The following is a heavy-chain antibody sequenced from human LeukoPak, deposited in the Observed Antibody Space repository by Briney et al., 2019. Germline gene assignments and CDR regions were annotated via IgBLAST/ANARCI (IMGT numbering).Heavy chain of an antibody. CDR2: IYYSGST. V-gene: IGHV4-61*01. Sequence: SETLSPTCTVSGGSVSSGSYYWSWIRQPPGKGLEWIGYIYYSGSTNYNPSLKSRVTISVDTSKNQFSLKLSSVTAADTAVYYCARVRTYYYDSSGYYPPPLFDYWGQGTLVTVSS. D-gene: IGHD3-22*01. J-gene: IGHJ4*02. CDR1: GGSVSSGSYY. CDR3: ARVRTYYYDSSGYYPPPLFDY.